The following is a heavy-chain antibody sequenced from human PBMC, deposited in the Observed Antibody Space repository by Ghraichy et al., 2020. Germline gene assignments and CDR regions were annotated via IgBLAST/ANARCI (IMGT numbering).Heavy chain of an antibody. CDR2: INQDGSDK. CDR1: GFTFSGYW. Sequence: GGSLRLSCGASGFTFSGYWMSWVRQAPGKGLEWVANINQDGSDKYYVGSVTGRFTISRDKNSLYLQMNSLRVEDTAVYYCVRDKVEGTSLLDIWGQGTMVTVSS. J-gene: IGHJ3*02. D-gene: IGHD1-7*01. CDR3: VRDKVEGTSLLDI. V-gene: IGHV3-7*01.